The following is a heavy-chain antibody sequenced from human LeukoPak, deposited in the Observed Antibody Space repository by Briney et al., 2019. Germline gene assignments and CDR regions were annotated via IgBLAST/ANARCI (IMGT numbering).Heavy chain of an antibody. D-gene: IGHD3-22*01. CDR1: GFTFSSYA. CDR3: AKHYYYEGGFYFDY. CDR2: ISGSGGST. Sequence: GGSLRLSCAASGFTFSSYAMSWVRQAPGKGLEWVSAISGSGGSTYYADSVKGRFTISRDNSKSTLFLQMNSLRAEDTAVYYCAKHYYYEGGFYFDYWGQGTLVTVSS. V-gene: IGHV3-23*01. J-gene: IGHJ4*02.